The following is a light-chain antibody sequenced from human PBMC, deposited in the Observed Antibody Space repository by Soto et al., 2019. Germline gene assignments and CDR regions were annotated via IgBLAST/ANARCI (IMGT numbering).Light chain of an antibody. V-gene: IGKV3-11*01. Sequence: EIVLTQSPATLSLSPGERATLSCRASQSVRNDLVWYHQKPGQAPGVLISSASNRATGIPARFSGSGSGTDFTLTISSLEPEDFAVYYCQQRTNWPPTFGGGTKVEMK. CDR3: QQRTNWPPT. J-gene: IGKJ4*01. CDR1: QSVRND. CDR2: SAS.